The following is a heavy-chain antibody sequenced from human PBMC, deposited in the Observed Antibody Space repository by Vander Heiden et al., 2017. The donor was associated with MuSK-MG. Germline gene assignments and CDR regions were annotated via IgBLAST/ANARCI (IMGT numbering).Heavy chain of an antibody. V-gene: IGHV1-18*04. D-gene: IGHD2-21*01. J-gene: IGHJ6*02. CDR2: ISADNGNT. Sequence: QVQLVQSGGEVKKPGASVKVSCKASGYTFSSYGVSWVRQAPGQGLEWMGWISADNGNTNYAQNLQGRLTMTTDTSTSTGYMELRSLRSDDTAVYYCARMWRSLGYYNDMDVWGQGTTVTVSS. CDR1: GYTFSSYG. CDR3: ARMWRSLGYYNDMDV.